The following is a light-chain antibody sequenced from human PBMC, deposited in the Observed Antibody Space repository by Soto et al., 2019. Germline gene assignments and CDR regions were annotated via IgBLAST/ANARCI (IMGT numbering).Light chain of an antibody. Sequence: ETVLTQSPATLSLSPGERATLSCRASQGVSSSLAWYQQKPGQAPRLLIYDASNRATGIPARFSGSGSGTDFTLTISSLEPEDFAVYYCQQRSNWPPITFGQGTRLEIK. CDR2: DAS. CDR3: QQRSNWPPIT. CDR1: QGVSSS. J-gene: IGKJ5*01. V-gene: IGKV3-11*01.